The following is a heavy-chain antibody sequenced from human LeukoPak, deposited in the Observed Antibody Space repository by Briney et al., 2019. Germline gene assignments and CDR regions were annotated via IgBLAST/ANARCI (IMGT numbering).Heavy chain of an antibody. Sequence: PGGSLRLSCVASGFTISSYNINWVRQAPGKGMEWDSYISTSSSTINYADSMTDRLTISTDNAKNSLYLQMNRMREEDTAVYYCARAVSGYIYGFGYWGQGTLVTVSS. D-gene: IGHD5-18*01. J-gene: IGHJ4*02. V-gene: IGHV3-48*02. CDR2: ISTSSSTI. CDR1: GFTISSYN. CDR3: ARAVSGYIYGFGY.